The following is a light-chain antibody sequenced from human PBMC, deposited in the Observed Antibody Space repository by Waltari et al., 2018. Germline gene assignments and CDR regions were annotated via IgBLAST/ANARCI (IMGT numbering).Light chain of an antibody. CDR1: SSDVGGYNL. V-gene: IGLV2-14*01. J-gene: IGLJ3*02. CDR3: TSYITTRGDWV. CDR2: EVS. Sequence: QSALTQPASVSGSPGQSITISCTGTSSDVGGYNLVSWHQQHPGKAPKLLIYEVSNRPSGVSNRFSGSKSGNAASLTISGLQAEDEADYYCTSYITTRGDWVFGGGTKLTVL.